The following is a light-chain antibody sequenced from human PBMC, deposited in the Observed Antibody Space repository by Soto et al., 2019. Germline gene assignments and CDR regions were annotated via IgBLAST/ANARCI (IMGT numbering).Light chain of an antibody. V-gene: IGLV2-14*01. CDR3: SSYTSSSTRDVV. Sequence: QSALTQPASVSGCPGQSITISCTGTSSDVGGYNYVSWYQQHPGKAPKLMIYDVSNRPSGVSNRFSGSKSGNTASLTISGLQAEDEADYYCSSYTSSSTRDVVFGGGTKVTVL. J-gene: IGLJ2*01. CDR2: DVS. CDR1: SSDVGGYNY.